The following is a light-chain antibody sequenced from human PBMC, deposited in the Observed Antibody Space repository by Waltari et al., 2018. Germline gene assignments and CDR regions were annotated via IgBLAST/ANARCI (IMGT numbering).Light chain of an antibody. J-gene: IGLJ2*01. CDR1: NIGSKS. Sequence: SYVVTQSPSVSVAPGATARITCGGDNIGSKSVHWYQQRQGQAPVLVISYDSDRPAGIPERFSGSNSGNTATLTISWVEADDEADYYCLVWHSTTDHHGVFGGGTKLTVL. CDR3: LVWHSTTDHHGV. CDR2: YDS. V-gene: IGLV3-21*04.